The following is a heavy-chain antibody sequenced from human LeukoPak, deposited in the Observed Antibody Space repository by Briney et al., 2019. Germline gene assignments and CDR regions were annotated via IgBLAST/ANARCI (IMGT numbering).Heavy chain of an antibody. V-gene: IGHV4-34*01. CDR3: ARRRYSYGYRGSDWFDP. D-gene: IGHD5-18*01. J-gene: IGHJ5*02. CDR2: INHSGST. Sequence: SETLSLTCAVYGGSFSGYYWSWIRQPPGKGLEWIGEINHSGSTNYNPSLKSRVTISVDTSKNQFSLKLSSVTAADTAVYYCARRRYSYGYRGSDWFDPWGQGTLVTVSS. CDR1: GGSFSGYY.